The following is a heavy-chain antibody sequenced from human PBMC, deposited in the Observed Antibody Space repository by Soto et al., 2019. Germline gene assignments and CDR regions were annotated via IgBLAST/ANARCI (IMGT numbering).Heavy chain of an antibody. V-gene: IGHV4-61*01. CDR2: IHYSGST. J-gene: IGHJ4*02. D-gene: IGHD2-21*01. CDR1: GGSVNIGTSY. CDR3: TRGGDAYKSCH. Sequence: SETLSLTCTLPGGSVNIGTSYWSWIRQPPGKGLEGIGFIHYSGSTNYNPSLKGRVTMSVDTSKNQFSLNLTSLTTADTAIHYGTRGGDAYKSCHWGQGSLF.